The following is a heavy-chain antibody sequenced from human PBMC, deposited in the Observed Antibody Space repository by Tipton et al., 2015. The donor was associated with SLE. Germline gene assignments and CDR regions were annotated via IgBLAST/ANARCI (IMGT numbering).Heavy chain of an antibody. J-gene: IGHJ4*02. CDR2: IKQDGSEK. D-gene: IGHD7-27*01. CDR1: GFTFSSYW. V-gene: IGHV3-7*01. Sequence: SLRLSCAASGFTFSSYWMSWVRQAPGKGLEWVANIKQDGSEKNYVDSVKGRFTISRDNAKNSLYLQMNGLRVEDTAMYHCARMGKMDSWGQGTLVTVSS. CDR3: ARMGKMDS.